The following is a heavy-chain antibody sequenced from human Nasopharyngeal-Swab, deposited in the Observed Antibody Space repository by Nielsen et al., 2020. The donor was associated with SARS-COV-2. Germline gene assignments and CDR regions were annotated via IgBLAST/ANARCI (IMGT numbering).Heavy chain of an antibody. CDR2: IDTDGSTT. J-gene: IGHJ5*02. CDR1: GFTFSRYW. D-gene: IGHD2-21*01. CDR3: ARDVAGADSA. V-gene: IGHV3-74*01. Sequence: GGSLRLSCAASGFTFSRYWMHWVRQVPGKGLVWVSRIDTDGSTTDHADSVKGRFTISRDNAKNTLYLQMNNLRAEYTALYYCARDVAGADSAWGQGTLVTVSS.